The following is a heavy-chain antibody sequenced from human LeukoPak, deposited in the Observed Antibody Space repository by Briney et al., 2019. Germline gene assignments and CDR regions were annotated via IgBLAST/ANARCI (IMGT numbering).Heavy chain of an antibody. J-gene: IGHJ6*03. D-gene: IGHD2-2*01. V-gene: IGHV3-30*02. CDR3: AKDEGYCTSTSCSSYYYYYYMDV. Sequence: GGSLRLSCAASGCTFSSYGMHWVRQAPGKGLEWVAFIRYDGSNKYYADSVKGRFTIAIDNSKNTLYLQINSLRAEATAAYYCAKDEGYCTSTSCSSYYYYYYMDVWGKGTTVTVSS. CDR2: IRYDGSNK. CDR1: GCTFSSYG.